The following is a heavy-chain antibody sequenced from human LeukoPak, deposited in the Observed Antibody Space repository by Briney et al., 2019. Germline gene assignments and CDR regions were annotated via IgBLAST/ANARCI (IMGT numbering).Heavy chain of an antibody. Sequence: PSETLSLTCTVSGGSISSYYWSWIRQPAGKGLEWIGRIYTSGGTNYNPSLKSRVTMSVDTSKNQFSLKLSSVTAADTAVYYCARVRGVKYCSGGSCYDYYYYYMDVWGKGTTVTVSS. J-gene: IGHJ6*03. CDR2: IYTSGGT. CDR1: GGSISSYY. V-gene: IGHV4-4*07. CDR3: ARVRGVKYCSGGSCYDYYYYYMDV. D-gene: IGHD2-15*01.